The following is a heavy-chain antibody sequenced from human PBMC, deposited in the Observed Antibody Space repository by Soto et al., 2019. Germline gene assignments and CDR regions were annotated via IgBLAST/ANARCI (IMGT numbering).Heavy chain of an antibody. V-gene: IGHV2-5*02. CDR3: VHKGEGDRILDF. CDR1: GFSLNTRGVG. J-gene: IGHJ4*02. CDR2: IYWDDAK. D-gene: IGHD3-16*01. Sequence: QITLKESGPTLVKPTQTLTLTCTFSGFSLNTRGVGVDWIRQPPGKALEWLTLIYWDDAKEYSPSLKSRLTITKDTSKNQVVLIMTNMDPVDTATYYCVHKGEGDRILDFWGQGALVTVSS.